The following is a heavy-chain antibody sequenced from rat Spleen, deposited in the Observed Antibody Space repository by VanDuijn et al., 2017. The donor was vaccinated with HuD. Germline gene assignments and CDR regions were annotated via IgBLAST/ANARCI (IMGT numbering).Heavy chain of an antibody. Sequence: EVQLVESGGGLVQPGRSLKLYCAASGFTFSDYGMAWVRQAPTKGLEWCASITNTGGSTYYPDSVKGRFTISRDNAKSTLYLQMTSLRSEDTATYYSTSNVTIHTGYWGQGVMVTVSS. D-gene: IGHD1-9*01. V-gene: IGHV5S23*01. CDR2: ITNTGGST. J-gene: IGHJ2*01. CDR1: GFTFSDYG. CDR3: TSNVTIHTGY.